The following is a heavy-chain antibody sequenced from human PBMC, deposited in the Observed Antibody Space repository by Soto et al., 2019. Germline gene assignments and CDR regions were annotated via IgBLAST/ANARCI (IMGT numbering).Heavy chain of an antibody. Sequence: SETLSLTCTVSGGSISTYYWSWIRQPPGKGLEWIGYIYYSGSTNYNPSLKSRVTISVDTSKNQFSLKLSSVTAADTAMYYCTIVRVADSALDHWGQGTLVTVSS. J-gene: IGHJ4*02. CDR2: IYYSGST. D-gene: IGHD3-10*02. V-gene: IGHV4-59*01. CDR1: GGSISTYY. CDR3: TIVRVADSALDH.